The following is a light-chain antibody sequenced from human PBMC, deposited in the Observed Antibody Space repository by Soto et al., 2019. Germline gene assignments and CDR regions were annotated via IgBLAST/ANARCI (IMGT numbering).Light chain of an antibody. Sequence: EIVLTQSPGTLSLSPGERATLSCRVSQSVSSTYLAWYQQKPGQAPRLLIYATSKRPSGIPDRFSGSGSGTNFTLTISRLEPEDFAVYYCQHYGSSPPDTFGQGTKLDSK. CDR3: QHYGSSPPDT. V-gene: IGKV3-20*01. J-gene: IGKJ2*01. CDR2: ATS. CDR1: QSVSSTY.